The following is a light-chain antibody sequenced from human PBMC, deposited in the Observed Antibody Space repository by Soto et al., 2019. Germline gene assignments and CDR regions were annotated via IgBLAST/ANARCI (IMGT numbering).Light chain of an antibody. CDR1: QSISSW. CDR3: QQYNSSWT. CDR2: DAS. Sequence: DIQMTQSPSTLSASVGDRVTITCRASQSISSWLAWYQQKPGKAPKLLIYDASSLESGVPSRFSGSGSETEFTLTISSLQPDDFATYYCQQYNSSWTFGQGTKVDIK. J-gene: IGKJ1*01. V-gene: IGKV1-5*01.